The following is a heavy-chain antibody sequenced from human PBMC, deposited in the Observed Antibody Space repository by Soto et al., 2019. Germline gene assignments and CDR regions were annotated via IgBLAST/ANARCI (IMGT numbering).Heavy chain of an antibody. Sequence: GGSLRLSCAASGFTFISYGMHWVRQAPGKGLEWVAVIWYDGSNKYYADSVKGRFTISRDNSKNTLYLQMNSLRAEDTAVYYCARDFWSGYSYYYYGMDVWGQGTTVTVSS. CDR1: GFTFISYG. D-gene: IGHD3-3*01. V-gene: IGHV3-33*01. CDR2: IWYDGSNK. CDR3: ARDFWSGYSYYYYGMDV. J-gene: IGHJ6*01.